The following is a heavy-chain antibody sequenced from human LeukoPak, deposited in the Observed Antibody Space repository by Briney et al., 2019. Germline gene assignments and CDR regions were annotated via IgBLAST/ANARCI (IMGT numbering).Heavy chain of an antibody. CDR3: AKDLKVGATYYYYMDV. CDR1: GFTFSNYG. V-gene: IGHV3-30*02. CDR2: IRFDDTSK. D-gene: IGHD1-26*01. Sequence: PGGSLRLSCAASGFTFSNYGMHWVRHAPGKGLEWVAFIRFDDTSKFYADSVKGRFTIFRDNSKNMLSLQMNSLRAEHTAVYCCAKDLKVGATYYYYMDVWGKGTTVSVSS. J-gene: IGHJ6*03.